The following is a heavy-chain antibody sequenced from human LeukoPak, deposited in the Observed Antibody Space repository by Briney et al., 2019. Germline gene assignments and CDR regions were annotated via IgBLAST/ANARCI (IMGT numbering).Heavy chain of an antibody. J-gene: IGHJ4*02. V-gene: IGHV1-2*02. CDR2: INPNSGGT. Sequence: ASVKVSCKASGYIFTGYYMHWVRQAPGQGLEWMGWINPNSGGTNYAQKFQGRVTMTRDTSISTAYMELSRLRSDDTAVYYCARINYRPIIKFFDFWGQGTLVTVSS. CDR3: ARINYRPIIKFFDF. CDR1: GYIFTGYY. D-gene: IGHD4-11*01.